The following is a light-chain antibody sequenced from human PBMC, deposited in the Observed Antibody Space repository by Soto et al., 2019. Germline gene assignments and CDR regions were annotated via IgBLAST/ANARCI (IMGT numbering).Light chain of an antibody. CDR2: DAS. Sequence: DIQMTQSPSTLSASVGDRVTITCRASQTISSSLAWYQHKPGKAPKLLIFDASTLQTGVPSRFSGSGFGTEFTLTITGLQPDDFATYYCQQYNSYWTFGQGTKVDI. V-gene: IGKV1-5*01. J-gene: IGKJ1*01. CDR1: QTISSS. CDR3: QQYNSYWT.